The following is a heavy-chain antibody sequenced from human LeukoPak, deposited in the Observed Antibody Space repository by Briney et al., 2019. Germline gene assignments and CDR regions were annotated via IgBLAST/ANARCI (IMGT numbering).Heavy chain of an antibody. CDR3: AELGITMIGGV. V-gene: IGHV3-48*04. J-gene: IGHJ6*04. D-gene: IGHD3-10*02. Sequence: GGSLRLSCAASGFTFSSYGMSWVRQAPGKGLEWVSYISSSGSTIYYADSVKGRFTISRDNAKNSLYMQMNSLRAEDTAVYYCAELGITMIGGVWGKGTTVTISS. CDR1: GFTFSSYG. CDR2: ISSSGSTI.